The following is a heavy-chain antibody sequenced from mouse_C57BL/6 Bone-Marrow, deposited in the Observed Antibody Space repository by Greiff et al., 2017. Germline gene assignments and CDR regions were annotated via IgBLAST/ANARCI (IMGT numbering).Heavy chain of an antibody. Sequence: EVKVVESGGGLVKPGGSLKLSCAASGFTFSSYAMSWVRQTPEKRLEWVATISDGGSYTYYPDNVKGRFTISRDNAKNNLYLQMSHLKSEDTAMYYSARDRMMTTFVDYWGQGTTLTVSS. V-gene: IGHV5-4*01. CDR3: ARDRMMTTFVDY. CDR1: GFTFSSYA. CDR2: ISDGGSYT. D-gene: IGHD2-4*01. J-gene: IGHJ2*01.